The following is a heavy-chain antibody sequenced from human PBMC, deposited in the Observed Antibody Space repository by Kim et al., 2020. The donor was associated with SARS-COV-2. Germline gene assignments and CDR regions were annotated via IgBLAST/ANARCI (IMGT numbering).Heavy chain of an antibody. V-gene: IGHV3-23*01. Sequence: GGSLRLSCAGSGFTFSSYAMGWVRQVPGRGLEWVSAISGGGDSTSYADSVMGRFTVSRDNSKNTLYLQMNSVKAEDTALYYCAKRLPRGPPDSWGQGTLVTVSS. J-gene: IGHJ4*02. CDR1: GFTFSSYA. CDR3: AKRLPRGPPDS. CDR2: ISGGGDST. D-gene: IGHD3-10*01.